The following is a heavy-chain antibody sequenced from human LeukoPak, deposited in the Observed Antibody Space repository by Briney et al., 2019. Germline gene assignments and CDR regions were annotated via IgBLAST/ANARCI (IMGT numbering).Heavy chain of an antibody. CDR3: AKSSYYDASGYYREYYFDS. V-gene: IGHV3-7*03. J-gene: IGHJ4*02. Sequence: GGSLRLSCAATGFTFSSYWMSWVRQAPGKGLEWVANIKQDGSERYYVDSVKGRFTISRDNAKNSLYLQMNSLRAEDTAVYYCAKSSYYDASGYYREYYFDSWGQGTLVTVSS. D-gene: IGHD3-22*01. CDR1: GFTFSSYW. CDR2: IKQDGSER.